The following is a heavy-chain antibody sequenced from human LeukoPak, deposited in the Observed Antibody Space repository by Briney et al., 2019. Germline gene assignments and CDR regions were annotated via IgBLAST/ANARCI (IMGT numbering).Heavy chain of an antibody. CDR2: ISDTYGTT. Sequence: SGGSPRLSCAASGFTFTNYAMTWVRQAPGKGLEWVSSISDTYGTTYYTDSVKGRCTISRDNSKNTVYLQLNNLRAEDTAIYFCVRHDSFIPFWGQGTLVTVSS. J-gene: IGHJ4*02. CDR1: GFTFTNYA. V-gene: IGHV3-23*01. CDR3: VRHDSFIPF. D-gene: IGHD3-16*02.